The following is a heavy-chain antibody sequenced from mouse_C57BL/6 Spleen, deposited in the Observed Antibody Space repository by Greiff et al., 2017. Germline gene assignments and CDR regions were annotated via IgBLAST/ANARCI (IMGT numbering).Heavy chain of an antibody. Sequence: VQLQQPGAELVKPGASVKLSCKASGYTFTSYWMQWVKQRPGRGLEWIGEIDPSDSYTNYNQKLKGKATLTVDTSSSTAYMQLSSLTSEDSAVYYCARRVNWYYFDYWGQGTTLTVSS. V-gene: IGHV1-50*01. CDR3: ARRVNWYYFDY. D-gene: IGHD4-1*01. J-gene: IGHJ2*01. CDR1: GYTFTSYW. CDR2: IDPSDSYT.